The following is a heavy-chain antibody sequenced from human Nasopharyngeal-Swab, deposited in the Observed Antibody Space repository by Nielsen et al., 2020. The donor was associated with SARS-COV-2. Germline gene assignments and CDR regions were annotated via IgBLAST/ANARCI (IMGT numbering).Heavy chain of an antibody. V-gene: IGHV4-39*07. J-gene: IGHJ4*02. D-gene: IGHD6-13*01. CDR1: GGSISSSSHY. CDR3: ARGGIAAAGDYFDY. CDR2: IYYSGST. Sequence: ESLKISCTVSGGSISSSSHYWGWIRQPPGEGLEWIGSIYYSGSTYYNPSLKSRVTISVDTSKNQFSLKLSSVTAADTAVYYCARGGIAAAGDYFDYWGQGTLVTVSS.